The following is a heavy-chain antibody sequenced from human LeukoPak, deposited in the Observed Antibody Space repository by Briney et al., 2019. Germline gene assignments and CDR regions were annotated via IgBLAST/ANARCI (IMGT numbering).Heavy chain of an antibody. V-gene: IGHV1-18*01. Sequence: GASVKVSCKASGYTFRSYGLSWVRQAPGQGLEWIGWIRPYNGNTKYTEKFQGRVTLTTDTSTSTASMELRSLRSDDTAMYYCARDLSVAGSPDPLAFWGQGTLVTVSS. CDR3: ARDLSVAGSPDPLAF. CDR2: IRPYNGNT. J-gene: IGHJ4*02. D-gene: IGHD6-19*01. CDR1: GYTFRSYG.